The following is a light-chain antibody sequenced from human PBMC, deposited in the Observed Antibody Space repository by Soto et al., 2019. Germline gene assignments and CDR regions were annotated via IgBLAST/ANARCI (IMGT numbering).Light chain of an antibody. Sequence: DIQMTQSPSSVSASVGDRVTITCRASQGINNWLAWYQQKPGKAPKLLIYAASSLQGAVPSRFSGRGSGTDFTLTISSLQPEDFATYYFHQSNSFPHTFGQGTTLEIK. CDR2: AAS. CDR3: HQSNSFPHT. CDR1: QGINNW. V-gene: IGKV1D-12*01. J-gene: IGKJ2*01.